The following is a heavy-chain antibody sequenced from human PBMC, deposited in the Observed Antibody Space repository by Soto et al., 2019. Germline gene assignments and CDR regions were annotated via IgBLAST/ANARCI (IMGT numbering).Heavy chain of an antibody. D-gene: IGHD6-13*01. CDR1: GGSISGFS. J-gene: IGHJ4*02. CDR2: ISYIGST. CDR3: AKKPAAVGQFDY. V-gene: IGHV4-59*12. Sequence: SETLSLTCTVSGGSISGFSWSWVRQPPGKALEWIGHISYIGSTNYNPSLKSRVTISVDTSKNQFSLKLTSVTAVDTAVYYCAKKPAAVGQFDYWGQGTLVTVSS.